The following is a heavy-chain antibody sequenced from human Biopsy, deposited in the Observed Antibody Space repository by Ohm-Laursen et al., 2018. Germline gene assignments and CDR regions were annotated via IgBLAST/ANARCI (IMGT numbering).Heavy chain of an antibody. CDR1: SYTFTDYN. Sequence: ASVKASCKACSYTFTDYNIHWMRQAPGQGLEWLGYINCKTGATNYAQKFQGTVTMTRDTSISTAYLALGSLRSADTAIYYCARDPLNGHKHFDYWGQGSLVTVSS. CDR3: ARDPLNGHKHFDY. D-gene: IGHD2-8*01. V-gene: IGHV1-2*02. CDR2: INCKTGAT. J-gene: IGHJ4*02.